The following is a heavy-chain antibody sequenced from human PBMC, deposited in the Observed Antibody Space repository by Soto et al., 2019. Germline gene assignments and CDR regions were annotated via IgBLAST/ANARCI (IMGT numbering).Heavy chain of an antibody. Sequence: SETLSLTCTVSGGSISSYYWSWIRQPPGKGLEWIGYIYYSGSTNYNPSLKSRVTISVDTSKNQFSLKLSSVTAADTAVYYCARHRWLDRFDPWGQGTLVTVSS. J-gene: IGHJ5*02. CDR2: IYYSGST. CDR3: ARHRWLDRFDP. D-gene: IGHD6-19*01. V-gene: IGHV4-59*08. CDR1: GGSISSYY.